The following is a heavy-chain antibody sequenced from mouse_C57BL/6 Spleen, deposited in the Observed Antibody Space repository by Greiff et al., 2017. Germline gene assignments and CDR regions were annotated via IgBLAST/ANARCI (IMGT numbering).Heavy chain of an antibody. D-gene: IGHD1-1*01. CDR1: GYTFTSYW. Sequence: QVQLQQPGAELVMPGASVKLSCKASGYTFTSYWMPWVKQRPGQGLEWIGDIDPSDCYTNYNQKFKGKSTLTVDTSSSTAYMQLSSLTSEDSAVYYCASSYYYGSSPDYFDYWGQSTTLTVSS. V-gene: IGHV1-69*01. CDR2: IDPSDCYT. J-gene: IGHJ2*01. CDR3: ASSYYYGSSPDYFDY.